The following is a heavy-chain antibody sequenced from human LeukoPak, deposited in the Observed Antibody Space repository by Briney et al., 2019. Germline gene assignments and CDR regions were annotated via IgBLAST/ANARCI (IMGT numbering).Heavy chain of an antibody. V-gene: IGHV1-46*01. J-gene: IGHJ4*02. CDR3: ARSPPVIAVAGTRFARFDY. CDR2: INPSGGST. Sequence: GASVKVSCKASGYTFTSYYMHWVRQAPGQGLEWMGIINPSGGSTSYAQKFHGRVTITRDMSTSTVYMELSRLRSEDTAVYHCARSPPVIAVAGTRFARFDYWGQGTLVTVSS. D-gene: IGHD6-19*01. CDR1: GYTFTSYY.